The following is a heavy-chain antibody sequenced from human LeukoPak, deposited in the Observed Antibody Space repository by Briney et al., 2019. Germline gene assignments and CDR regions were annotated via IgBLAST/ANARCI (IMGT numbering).Heavy chain of an antibody. D-gene: IGHD3-9*01. CDR1: GGSISSYY. V-gene: IGHV4-59*01. CDR3: ARGLVLRYFDWLSPNCYYMDV. CDR2: IYYSGST. J-gene: IGHJ6*03. Sequence: PSETLSLTCTVSGGSISSYYWSWIRQPPGKGLEWIGYIYYSGSTNYNPSLKSRVTISVDTSKNQFSLKLSSVTAAGTAVYYCARGLVLRYFDWLSPNCYYMDVWGKGTTVTVSS.